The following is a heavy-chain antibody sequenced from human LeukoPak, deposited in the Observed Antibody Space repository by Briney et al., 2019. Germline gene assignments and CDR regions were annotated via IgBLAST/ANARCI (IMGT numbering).Heavy chain of an antibody. CDR2: INADSGAT. V-gene: IGHV1-2*02. J-gene: IGHJ4*02. CDR1: RATFTASH. D-gene: IGHD2-15*01. Sequence: ASVKVSCKASRATFTASHIHWFRQAPGQGLEWMGWINADSGATKYPQKFEGRVTITRDTSVSTAYMELSRLKSDDTGVYYCARVVGWSPFDSWGQGTLVTISS. CDR3: ARVVGWSPFDS.